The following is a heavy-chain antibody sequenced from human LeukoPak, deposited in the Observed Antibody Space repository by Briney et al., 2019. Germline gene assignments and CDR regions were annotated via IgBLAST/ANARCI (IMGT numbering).Heavy chain of an antibody. CDR2: ISYDGSNK. V-gene: IGHV3-30*04. D-gene: IGHD3-10*01. CDR1: GFTYSSYA. CDR3: ARDSAYYYGSGSYYNY. J-gene: IGHJ4*02. Sequence: GGSLRLSCAASGFTYSSYAMHWLREAPGKGLEWVAVISYDGSNKYYADPVKGRFTISRDNSKDTLYLQMNSLRAEDTAVYYCARDSAYYYGSGSYYNYWGQGTLVTVSS.